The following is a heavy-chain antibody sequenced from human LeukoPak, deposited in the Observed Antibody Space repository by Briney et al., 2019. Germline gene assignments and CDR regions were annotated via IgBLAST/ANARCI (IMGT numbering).Heavy chain of an antibody. CDR3: AGANSGSYYNY. D-gene: IGHD1-26*01. Sequence: ASVKVSCKASGYTFTSYDINWVRQATGQGLEWMGWMNPNSGNTGYAQKFQGRVTMTRDTSISTAYMELSRLRSDDTAVYYCAGANSGSYYNYWGQGTLVTVSS. V-gene: IGHV1-8*01. CDR1: GYTFTSYD. CDR2: MNPNSGNT. J-gene: IGHJ4*02.